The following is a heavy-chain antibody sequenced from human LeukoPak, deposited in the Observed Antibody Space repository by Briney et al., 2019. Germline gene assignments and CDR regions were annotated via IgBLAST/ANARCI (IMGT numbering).Heavy chain of an antibody. CDR1: GGTFTGYY. CDR3: ARGGSPIFYYYMDV. Sequence: GASVKVSCKASGGTFTGYYMHWVRQAPGQGLEWMGWINPNTGGTNYAQKFQGRVTLTRDTSISTTYMELSRLKFDDTAIYYCARGGSPIFYYYMDVWGEGTTVTISS. CDR2: INPNTGGT. D-gene: IGHD2-2*01. V-gene: IGHV1-2*02. J-gene: IGHJ6*03.